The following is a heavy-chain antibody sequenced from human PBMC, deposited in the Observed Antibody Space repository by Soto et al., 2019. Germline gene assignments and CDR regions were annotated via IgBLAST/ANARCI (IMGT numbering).Heavy chain of an antibody. CDR3: ARDRIGRFYAIDV. CDR2: INWSGEMI. J-gene: IGHJ6*02. V-gene: IGHV3-9*01. D-gene: IGHD2-15*01. CDR1: GFKFDDYA. Sequence: EVQLVESGGAMVHPGGSLRLSCVASGFKFDDYAIHWVRQVAGKGLGWVSAINWSGEMIACADSVKGRSTISRDNAKTYVSLQINSLRPEDAALYYCARDRIGRFYAIDVWGQGTTVTVSS.